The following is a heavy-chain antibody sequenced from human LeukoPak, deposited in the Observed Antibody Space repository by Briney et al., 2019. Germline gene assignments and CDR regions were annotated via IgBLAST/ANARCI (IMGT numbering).Heavy chain of an antibody. Sequence: SETLSLTCTVSGDSISSSSYYWGWIRQPPGKGLEWIGSLYFTGNTYYNPSLKSRVTISGDTSKNQSSLKLSSVTAADTAVYYCARHPGYYFDYWGQGNLVTVSS. D-gene: IGHD2-2*03. V-gene: IGHV4-39*01. CDR3: ARHPGYYFDY. J-gene: IGHJ4*02. CDR1: GDSISSSSYY. CDR2: LYFTGNT.